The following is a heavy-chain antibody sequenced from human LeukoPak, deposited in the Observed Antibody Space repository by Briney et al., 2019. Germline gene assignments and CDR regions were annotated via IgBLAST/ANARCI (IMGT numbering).Heavy chain of an antibody. CDR1: GYSFTSYW. CDR3: ARRSYGSKDFDY. J-gene: IGHJ4*02. Sequence: GESLKISCKGSGYSFTSYWIAWVRQLPAKGLEWMGVIYPDDSDTRYSPSFQGQVTISADKSISTAYLQWSSLKASDTAMYYCARRSYGSKDFDYWGQGTLVTVSS. CDR2: IYPDDSDT. D-gene: IGHD4-23*01. V-gene: IGHV5-51*01.